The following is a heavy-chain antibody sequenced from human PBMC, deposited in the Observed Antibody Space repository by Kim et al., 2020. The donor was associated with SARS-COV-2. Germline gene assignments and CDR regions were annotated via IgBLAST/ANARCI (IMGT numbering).Heavy chain of an antibody. V-gene: IGHV4-39*01. CDR3: ATTLPAAKSHYYYYGMDV. Sequence: KSRVTISVDTSKNQFSLKLSSVTAADTAVYYCATTLPAAKSHYYYYGMDVWGQGTTVTVSS. D-gene: IGHD2-2*01. J-gene: IGHJ6*02.